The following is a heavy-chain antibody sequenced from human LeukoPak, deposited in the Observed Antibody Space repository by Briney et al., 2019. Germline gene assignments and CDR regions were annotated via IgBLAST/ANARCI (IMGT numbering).Heavy chain of an antibody. CDR2: IYYSGST. D-gene: IGHD6-6*01. CDR1: GGSISSYY. J-gene: IGHJ5*02. Sequence: SETLSLTCTVSGGSISSYYWSWIRQPSGKGLEWIGYIYYSGSTKYNPSLKSRVTISVDTSKNQFSLKLNSVTAADTAVYYCARGIAARPNWFDPWGQGTLVTVSS. V-gene: IGHV4-59*01. CDR3: ARGIAARPNWFDP.